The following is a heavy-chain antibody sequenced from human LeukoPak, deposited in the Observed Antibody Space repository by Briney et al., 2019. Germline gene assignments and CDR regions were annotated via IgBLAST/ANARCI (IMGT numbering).Heavy chain of an antibody. Sequence: GGSPRLSCAASGFTFSSYAMSWVRQAPGKGLEWVSAISGSGGSTYYADSVKGRFTISRDNSKNTLYLQMNSLRAEDTAVYYCAKSSGWHNYFDYWGQGTLVTVSS. CDR1: GFTFSSYA. D-gene: IGHD6-19*01. CDR2: ISGSGGST. V-gene: IGHV3-23*01. CDR3: AKSSGWHNYFDY. J-gene: IGHJ4*02.